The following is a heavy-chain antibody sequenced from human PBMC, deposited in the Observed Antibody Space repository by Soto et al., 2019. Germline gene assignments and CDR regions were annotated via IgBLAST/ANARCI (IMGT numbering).Heavy chain of an antibody. J-gene: IGHJ4*02. CDR2: ISYDGSNK. Sequence: QVQLVESGGGVVQHGRSLRLSCAASGFTFSSYGMHWVRQAPGKGLEWVAVISYDGSNKYYADSVKGRFTISRENSKNTLYRQMNSLRAEDTAVYYCAKEAEMATTPLFDYWGQGTLVTVSS. CDR1: GFTFSSYG. D-gene: IGHD5-12*01. CDR3: AKEAEMATTPLFDY. V-gene: IGHV3-30*18.